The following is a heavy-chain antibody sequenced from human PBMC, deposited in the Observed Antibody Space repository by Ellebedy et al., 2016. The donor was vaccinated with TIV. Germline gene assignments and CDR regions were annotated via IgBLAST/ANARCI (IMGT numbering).Heavy chain of an antibody. J-gene: IGHJ5*02. CDR2: IIPLPAVV. CDR3: ATDQASHFDFDP. V-gene: IGHV1-69*02. D-gene: IGHD2-21*01. CDR1: GGTFSDFP. Sequence: AASVKVSCKTSGGTFSDFPINWVRQAPGQGLEWMGRIIPLPAVVDYAQKFQGRVSITADKSKSTVYMNLSSLTFEDTAVYYCATDQASHFDFDPWGQGTLVTVSS.